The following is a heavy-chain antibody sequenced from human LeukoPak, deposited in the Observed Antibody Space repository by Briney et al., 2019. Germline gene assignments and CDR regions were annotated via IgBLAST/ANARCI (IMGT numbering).Heavy chain of an antibody. Sequence: PSETLSLTCTVSGGSVSSGSDYWNWIRQPPGKGLEWIGYIYYSGSSGSTNYNPSLRSRVTTSADTSKNQFSLKMTSVTAADTAVYYCAGGGDGYQTRFDYWGQGTLLTVSS. D-gene: IGHD5-24*01. J-gene: IGHJ4*02. CDR2: IYYSGSSGST. CDR3: AGGGDGYQTRFDY. V-gene: IGHV4-61*01. CDR1: GGSVSSGSDY.